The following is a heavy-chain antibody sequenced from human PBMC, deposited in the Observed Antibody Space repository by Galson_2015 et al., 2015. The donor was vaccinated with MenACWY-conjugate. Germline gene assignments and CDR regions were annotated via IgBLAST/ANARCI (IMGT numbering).Heavy chain of an antibody. Sequence: SLRLSCAASGFTFRNYWMSWVRQAPGKGLEWVANIKHAGTEKHYVDSVKGRFTISRDDTKNSLYLRMNSLRAEDTAVYYCAAGYTYGYMFDCWGQGTLVTVSP. J-gene: IGHJ4*02. CDR2: IKHAGTEK. V-gene: IGHV3-7*03. CDR1: GFTFRNYW. CDR3: AAGYTYGYMFDC. D-gene: IGHD5-18*01.